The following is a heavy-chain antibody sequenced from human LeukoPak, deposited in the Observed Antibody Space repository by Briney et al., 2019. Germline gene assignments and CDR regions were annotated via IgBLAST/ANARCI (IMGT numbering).Heavy chain of an antibody. Sequence: SETLSLTCTVSGGSISSYYWSWIRQPPGKGLEWIGYIYYSGSTNYNPFLKSRVTISVDTSKNQFSLKLSSVTAADTAVYYCARVMGGEYCTNGVCYEDYWGQGTLVTVSS. J-gene: IGHJ4*02. CDR1: GGSISSYY. D-gene: IGHD2-8*01. CDR3: ARVMGGEYCTNGVCYEDY. V-gene: IGHV4-59*01. CDR2: IYYSGST.